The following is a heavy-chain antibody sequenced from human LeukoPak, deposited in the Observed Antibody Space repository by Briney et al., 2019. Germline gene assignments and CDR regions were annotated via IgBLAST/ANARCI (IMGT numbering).Heavy chain of an antibody. CDR2: IYYSGST. J-gene: IGHJ6*03. V-gene: IGHV4-39*07. Sequence: SETLSLTCTVSGGSISSSSYYWGWIRQPPGKGLEWIGSIYYSGSTYYNPSLKTRVTISVDTSKNQFSLKQSSVTAADTAVYYCARATTIFGVEGIMDVWGKGTTVTVSS. D-gene: IGHD3-3*01. CDR3: ARATTIFGVEGIMDV. CDR1: GGSISSSSYY.